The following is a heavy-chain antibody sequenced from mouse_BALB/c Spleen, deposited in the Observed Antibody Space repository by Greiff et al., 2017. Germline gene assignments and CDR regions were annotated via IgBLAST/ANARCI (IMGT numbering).Heavy chain of an antibody. V-gene: IGHV14-3*02. CDR1: GFNIRDTY. J-gene: IGHJ3*01. D-gene: IGHD1-1*01. CDR3: ARPFDYGSSWFAY. Sequence: EVQLQQSGAELVKPGASVKLSCTASGFNIRDTYMHWVKQRPEQGLEWIGRIDPANGNTKYDPKFQGKATITADTSSNTAYLQLSSLTSEDTAVYYCARPFDYGSSWFAYWGQGTLVTVSA. CDR2: IDPANGNT.